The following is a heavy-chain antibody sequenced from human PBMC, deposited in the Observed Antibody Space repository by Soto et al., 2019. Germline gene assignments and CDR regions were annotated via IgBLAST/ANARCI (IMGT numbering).Heavy chain of an antibody. J-gene: IGHJ4*02. CDR3: AGECVDTLTSITIPFDY. CDR2: ISSSASYM. CDR1: GFTFSRCD. Sequence: PGGSLRLSCATSGFTFSRCDMNWVRQAPGKGLEWVSFISSSASYMYYADSVNGRFTISRDNSKKSLYLQMNSLRADDTAVYYCAGECVDTLTSITIPFDYWGQGALVTVSS. V-gene: IGHV3-21*01. D-gene: IGHD5-18*01.